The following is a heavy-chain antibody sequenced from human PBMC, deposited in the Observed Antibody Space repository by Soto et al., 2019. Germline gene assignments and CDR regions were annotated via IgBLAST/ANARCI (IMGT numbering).Heavy chain of an antibody. CDR2: IWYDGSNK. CDR1: GFTFSSYG. D-gene: IGHD3-10*01. CDR3: ARADYYGSGSNYYYYYGMDV. Sequence: PGGSLRLSCAASGFTFSSYGMHWVRQAPGKGLEWVAVIWYDGSNKYYADSVKGRFTISRDNSKNTLYLQMNSLRAEDTAVYYFARADYYGSGSNYYYYYGMDVWGQGTTVTVSS. J-gene: IGHJ6*02. V-gene: IGHV3-33*01.